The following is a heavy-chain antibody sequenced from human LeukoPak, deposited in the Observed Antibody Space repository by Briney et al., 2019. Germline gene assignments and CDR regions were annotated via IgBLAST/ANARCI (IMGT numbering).Heavy chain of an antibody. CDR1: GFTFSSYA. J-gene: IGHJ4*02. V-gene: IGHV3-23*01. CDR3: AKLVSMYDFWSGYHDY. CDR2: ISGSGGST. D-gene: IGHD3-3*01. Sequence: GGSLRLSCAASGFTFSSYAMSWVRQAPGKGLEWVSAISGSGGSTYYADSVKGRFTISRDNSKNTLYLQMNSLRAEDTAVYYCAKLVSMYDFWSGYHDYWGQGTLVTVSS.